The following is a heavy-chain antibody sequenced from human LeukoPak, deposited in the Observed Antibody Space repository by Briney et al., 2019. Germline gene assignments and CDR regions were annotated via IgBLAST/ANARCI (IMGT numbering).Heavy chain of an antibody. Sequence: GSVTVSCKTSGYPFTKWEINWGRQAAGQGLEWLGWVHPDNGNTYYAQRFRGRVTMSRDTSTTTAYMELSGLRSNDTAVYFCATGPRNDPWGQGTLVTVSS. CDR1: GYPFTKWE. D-gene: IGHD1-14*01. CDR3: ATGPRNDP. V-gene: IGHV1-8*01. CDR2: VHPDNGNT. J-gene: IGHJ5*02.